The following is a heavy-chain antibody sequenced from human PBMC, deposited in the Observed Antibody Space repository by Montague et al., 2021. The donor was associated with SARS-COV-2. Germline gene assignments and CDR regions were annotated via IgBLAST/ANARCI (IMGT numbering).Heavy chain of an antibody. J-gene: IGHJ4*02. V-gene: IGHV3-7*05. D-gene: IGHD3-22*01. Sequence: SLRLSCAASGFTFSAFWMTWVRQAPGKGLEWVANIKQYGSQKYYLESVKGRFTISRDNAQNSLHLQMNSLRLEDTAVYYCATELPGYYDDSGYYSAFDHWGQGTLVSVSS. CDR1: GFTFSAFW. CDR2: IKQYGSQK. CDR3: ATELPGYYDDSGYYSAFDH.